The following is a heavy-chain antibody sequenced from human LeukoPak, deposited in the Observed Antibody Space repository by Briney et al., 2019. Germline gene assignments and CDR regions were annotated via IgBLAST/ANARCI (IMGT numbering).Heavy chain of an antibody. D-gene: IGHD5-24*01. CDR3: ARSPRDGYHDFFDI. CDR2: IYPGDSET. J-gene: IGHJ3*02. CDR1: GYTFTTCW. Sequence: GESLKISCKGSGYTFTTCWIAWVRQMPGKGLEWMGIIYPGDSETRYSPSFQGQVTISADKSINTAYLQWGSLKASDTAIYYCARSPRDGYHDFFDIWGQGTMVTVSS. V-gene: IGHV5-51*01.